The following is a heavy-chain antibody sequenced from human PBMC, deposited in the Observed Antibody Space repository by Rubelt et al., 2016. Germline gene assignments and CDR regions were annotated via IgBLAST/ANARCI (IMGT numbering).Heavy chain of an antibody. CDR2: INAGNGNT. V-gene: IGHV1-3*01. D-gene: IGHD4-11*01. CDR3: ARDPTVTTGY. J-gene: IGHJ4*02. Sequence: QVQLVQSGAEVKKPGSSVKVSCKASGGTFSSYAISWVRQAPGQRLEWMGWINAGNGNTKYSQKFQGRVTLTRDTSASTAYMELSSLRSEDTAVYYCARDPTVTTGYWGQGTLVTVSS. CDR1: GGTFSSYA.